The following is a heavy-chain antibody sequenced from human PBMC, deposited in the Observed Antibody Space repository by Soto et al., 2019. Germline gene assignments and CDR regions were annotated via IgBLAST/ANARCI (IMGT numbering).Heavy chain of an antibody. Sequence: ASSEGSCKASGYTFTSYGISWVRQAPGQGLDWMGWISAYNGNTKYAQDLQGRVTMTTDTSTSTAYMELRSLRSDDTAMYYCARFSGGSYNTYYFYYGMDVWGQGTTVTVSS. V-gene: IGHV1-18*04. CDR3: ARFSGGSYNTYYFYYGMDV. D-gene: IGHD2-15*01. CDR1: GYTFTSYG. CDR2: ISAYNGNT. J-gene: IGHJ6*02.